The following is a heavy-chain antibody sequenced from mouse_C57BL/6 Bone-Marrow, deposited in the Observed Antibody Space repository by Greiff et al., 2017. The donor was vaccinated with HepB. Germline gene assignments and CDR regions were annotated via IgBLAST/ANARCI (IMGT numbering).Heavy chain of an antibody. CDR2: ISYDGSN. D-gene: IGHD2-4*01. J-gene: IGHJ3*01. CDR3: ARDALRLFAY. CDR1: GYSITSGYY. V-gene: IGHV3-6*01. Sequence: EVKLMESGPGLVKPSQSLSLTCSVTGYSITSGYYWNWIRQFPGNKLEWMGYISYDGSNNYNPSLKNRISITRDTSKNQFFLKLNSVTTEDTATYYCARDALRLFAYWGQGTLVTVSA.